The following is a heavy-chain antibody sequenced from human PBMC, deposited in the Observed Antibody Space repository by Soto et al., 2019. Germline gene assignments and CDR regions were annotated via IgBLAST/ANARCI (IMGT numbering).Heavy chain of an antibody. CDR1: GYTFTYRY. CDR3: ASTKARAPVRHYGMDV. CDR2: ITPFNGNT. Sequence: GASVKVSCKASGYTFTYRYLHWVRQAPGQALEWMGWITPFNGNTNYAQKFQDRVTITRDRSMSTAYMELSSLRSEDTAMYYCASTKARAPVRHYGMDVWGQGTTVTVS. J-gene: IGHJ6*02. V-gene: IGHV1-45*02.